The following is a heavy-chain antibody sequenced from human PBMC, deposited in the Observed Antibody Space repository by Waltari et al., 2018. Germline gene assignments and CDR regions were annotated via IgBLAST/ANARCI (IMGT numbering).Heavy chain of an antibody. CDR1: GYTFTGYY. Sequence: QVQLVQSGAEVKKPGASVKVSCKASGYTFTGYYMHWVRQAPGQGLEWMGRINPNSGGTNYAHKFQGRVTMTRDTSISTADMELSRLRSDDTAVYYWAIPTVTTGASYYYYGMDVWGQGTTVTVSS. CDR2: INPNSGGT. D-gene: IGHD4-17*01. CDR3: AIPTVTTGASYYYYGMDV. J-gene: IGHJ6*02. V-gene: IGHV1-2*06.